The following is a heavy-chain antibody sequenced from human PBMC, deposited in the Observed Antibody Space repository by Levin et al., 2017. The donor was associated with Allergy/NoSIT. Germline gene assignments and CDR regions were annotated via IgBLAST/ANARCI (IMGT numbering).Heavy chain of an antibody. J-gene: IGHJ4*02. CDR2: VYHTGAT. CDR1: GVSLSSGDYY. Sequence: HSQTLSLTCTVSGVSLSSGDYYWSWIRQPPGKGLEWIGYVYHTGATYYNPSLKTRLTMSVDTSKNQFSLNLNSVTVPDTAVDYCGRGNRGIDYWGQGTLVTVSS. V-gene: IGHV4-30-4*01. CDR3: GRGNRGIDY.